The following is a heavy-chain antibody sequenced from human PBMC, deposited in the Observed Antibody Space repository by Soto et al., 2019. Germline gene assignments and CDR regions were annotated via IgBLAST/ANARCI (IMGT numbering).Heavy chain of an antibody. CDR2: TYPGDSDT. CDR1: GYSFTSYW. D-gene: IGHD5-18*01. CDR3: ARPGRGYSYGLYFFDY. V-gene: IGHV5-51*01. J-gene: IGHJ4*02. Sequence: GESLKISCKGSGYSFTSYWIGWVRQMPGKGLEWMGITYPGDSDTRYSPSFQGQVTISADKSISTAYLQWSSLKASDTAMYYCARPGRGYSYGLYFFDYWGQGTLVTVSS.